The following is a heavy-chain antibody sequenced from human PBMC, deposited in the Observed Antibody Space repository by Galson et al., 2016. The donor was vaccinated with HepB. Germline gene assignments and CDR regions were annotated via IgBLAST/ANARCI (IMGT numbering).Heavy chain of an antibody. Sequence: TLSLTCTVSGGSITTGGHYWSWIRQYPGKGLEWIGYIHYIGSTYYNPSLKSRVTISGDTSKNHFSLNLTSVTVADTAVYYCARDLPAGEGTFEYWGQGTLVTVSS. CDR1: GGSITTGGHY. J-gene: IGHJ4*02. CDR3: ARDLPAGEGTFEY. CDR2: IHYIGST. V-gene: IGHV4-31*03. D-gene: IGHD1-1*01.